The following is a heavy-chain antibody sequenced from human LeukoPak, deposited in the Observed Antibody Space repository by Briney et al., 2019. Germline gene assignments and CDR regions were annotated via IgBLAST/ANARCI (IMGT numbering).Heavy chain of an antibody. D-gene: IGHD1-26*01. CDR3: ARVGSHTDNDAFDI. J-gene: IGHJ3*02. CDR2: IKQDGSEK. Sequence: GGSLRLSCAASGFTFSSYWVSWVRQAPGKGLEWVANIKQDGSEKYYVDSVKGRFTISRGNAKNSLYLQMNSLRAEDTAVYYCARVGSHTDNDAFDIWGQGTMVTVSS. CDR1: GFTFSSYW. V-gene: IGHV3-7*01.